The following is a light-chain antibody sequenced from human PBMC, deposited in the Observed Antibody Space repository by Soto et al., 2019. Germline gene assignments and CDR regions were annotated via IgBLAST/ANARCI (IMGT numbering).Light chain of an antibody. CDR1: QSVSSY. CDR3: QQRSNWPWLT. V-gene: IGKV3-11*01. J-gene: IGKJ4*01. CDR2: DAS. Sequence: EIVLTQPPATLSLSPGERTTLSCRASQSVSSYLAWYQQKPGQAPRLLIYDASNRATGIPARFSGSGSGTDFTLTISSLEPEDFAVYYCQQRSNWPWLTFGGGTKVDIK.